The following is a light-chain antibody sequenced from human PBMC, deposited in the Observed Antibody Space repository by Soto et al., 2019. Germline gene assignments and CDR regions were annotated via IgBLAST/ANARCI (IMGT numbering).Light chain of an antibody. J-gene: IGKJ2*01. Sequence: EIGLTQSPGTLSFSPGERATLSCRSSKSFSSSYLAWYQQKPGQAPRLLIYGASNRATGIPDGLSGSGSGTDFTLTISRLEAEEFAVYYCQQYGSSPYTFGQGTKLEIK. CDR2: GAS. CDR3: QQYGSSPYT. V-gene: IGKV3-20*01. CDR1: KSFSSSY.